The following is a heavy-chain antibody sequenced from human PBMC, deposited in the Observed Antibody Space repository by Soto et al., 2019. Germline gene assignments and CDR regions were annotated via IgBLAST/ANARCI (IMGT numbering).Heavy chain of an antibody. V-gene: IGHV4-34*01. CDR3: ARGGEVVVVPAAIDFDY. J-gene: IGHJ4*02. D-gene: IGHD2-2*01. CDR1: GGSFSGYY. CDR2: INHSGST. Sequence: QVQLQQWGAGLLKPSETLSLTCAVYGGSFSGYYWSWIRQPPGKGLEWIGEINHSGSTNYNPSLKSRVTISVDTSKNQFSLKLSSVTAADTAVYYCARGGEVVVVPAAIDFDYWGQGTLVTVSS.